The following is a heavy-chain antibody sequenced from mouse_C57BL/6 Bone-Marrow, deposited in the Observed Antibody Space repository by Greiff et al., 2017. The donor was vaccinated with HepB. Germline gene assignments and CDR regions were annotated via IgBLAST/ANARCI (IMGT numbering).Heavy chain of an antibody. CDR2: ISYDGSN. J-gene: IGHJ1*03. V-gene: IGHV3-6*01. CDR1: GYSITSGYY. D-gene: IGHD2-4*01. Sequence: EVQLVESGPGLVKPSQSLSLTCSLTGYSITSGYYWNWIRQFPGNKLEWMGYISYDGSNNYNPSLKNRISITRDTSKNQFFLKLNSVTTEDTATYYCAREDYGWYFDVWGTGTTVTVSS. CDR3: AREDYGWYFDV.